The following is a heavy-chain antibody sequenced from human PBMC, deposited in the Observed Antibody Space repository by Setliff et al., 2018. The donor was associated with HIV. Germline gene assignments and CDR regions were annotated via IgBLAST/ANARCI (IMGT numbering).Heavy chain of an antibody. CDR3: ARTPKGDYGDYESVGYFDY. Sequence: SETLSLTCTVSGGSISSGDHYWSWIRQHPGKGLEWIGYIYYSGSTNYNPSLQSRVTISVDTPQNQISLKLSSVTAADTAVYYCARTPKGDYGDYESVGYFDYWGQGTLVTVSS. CDR1: GGSISSGDHY. J-gene: IGHJ4*02. CDR2: IYYSGST. D-gene: IGHD4-17*01. V-gene: IGHV4-31*03.